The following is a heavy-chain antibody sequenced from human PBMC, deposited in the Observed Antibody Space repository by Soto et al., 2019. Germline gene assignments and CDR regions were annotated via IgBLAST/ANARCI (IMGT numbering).Heavy chain of an antibody. Sequence: GGSLRLSCAASGFTFSSYGMHWVRQAPGKGLEWVAVIWYDGSNKYYADSVKGRFTISRDNSKNTLYLQMNSLRAEDTAVYYCARGGITMVRGVIIPFYYYYYMDVWGKGTTVTSP. D-gene: IGHD3-10*01. J-gene: IGHJ6*03. CDR1: GFTFSSYG. CDR3: ARGGITMVRGVIIPFYYYYYMDV. V-gene: IGHV3-33*01. CDR2: IWYDGSNK.